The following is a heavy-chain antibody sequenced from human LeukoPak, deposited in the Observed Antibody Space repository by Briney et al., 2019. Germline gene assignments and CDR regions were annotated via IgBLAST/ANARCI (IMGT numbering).Heavy chain of an antibody. D-gene: IGHD5-12*01. CDR1: GYSFTSYW. Sequence: GESLKISCKGSGYSFTSYWIGWVRQMPGKGLEWMGIIYPGDSDTRCSPSFQGQVTISADKSISTAYLQWSSLKASDTAMYYCARTYSGYDKEPVDYYYYMDVWGKGTTVTVSS. J-gene: IGHJ6*03. CDR3: ARTYSGYDKEPVDYYYYMDV. CDR2: IYPGDSDT. V-gene: IGHV5-51*01.